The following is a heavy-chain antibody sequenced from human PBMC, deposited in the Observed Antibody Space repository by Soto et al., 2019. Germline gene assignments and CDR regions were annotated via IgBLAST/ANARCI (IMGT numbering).Heavy chain of an antibody. J-gene: IGHJ4*02. CDR3: ARAMAVEQLAPFDY. D-gene: IGHD6-6*01. CDR1: GFTFSSYE. Sequence: GGSLRLSCAASGFTFSSYEMNWVRQAPGKGLEWVSYISSSGSTIYYADSVKGRFTISRDNAKNSLYLQMNSLRAEDTAVYYCARAMAVEQLAPFDYWGQGTLVTVSS. V-gene: IGHV3-48*03. CDR2: ISSSGSTI.